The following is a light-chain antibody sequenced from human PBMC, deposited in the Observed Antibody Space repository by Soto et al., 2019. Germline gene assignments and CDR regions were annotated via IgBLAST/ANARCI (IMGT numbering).Light chain of an antibody. J-gene: IGKJ5*01. V-gene: IGKV1-39*01. CDR1: QTISNN. CDR3: QQSYNTPIT. CDR2: AAS. Sequence: TPPPFSLSASLGDRITLTWRASQTISNNLNWYQQKSARAPELLVYAASNLQSGVPSRFTGSGSGTNFTLTIIGLEPADFATDFCQQSYNTPITFGQGTRLEIK.